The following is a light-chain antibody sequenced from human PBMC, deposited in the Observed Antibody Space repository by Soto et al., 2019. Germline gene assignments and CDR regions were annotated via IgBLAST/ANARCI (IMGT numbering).Light chain of an antibody. Sequence: EIVLTQSPGTLSLSPGERATLSCRASQSVSSSYLAWYQQKPGHAPRLLIYGASSRATGIPDRFSGSGSGTDFTLTISRLKPEDFAVYYYQLQASTPRFTFGPGTKVEIK. J-gene: IGKJ3*01. CDR2: GAS. CDR1: QSVSSSY. CDR3: QLQASTPRFT. V-gene: IGKV3-20*01.